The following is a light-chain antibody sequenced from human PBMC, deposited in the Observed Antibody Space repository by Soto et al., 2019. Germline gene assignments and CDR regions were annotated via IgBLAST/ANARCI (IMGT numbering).Light chain of an antibody. V-gene: IGKV3-20*01. Sequence: ETVWTQSPGTPSLARGERATRSGRASQSVRNNYLAWYQQKPGQAPKLMIYDASSRATGIPYRFSGGGSGTDFTLTISRLEPEDFAVYYCQQFSSYPLTFGGGTKVDIK. CDR3: QQFSSYPLT. CDR2: DAS. CDR1: QSVRNNY. J-gene: IGKJ4*01.